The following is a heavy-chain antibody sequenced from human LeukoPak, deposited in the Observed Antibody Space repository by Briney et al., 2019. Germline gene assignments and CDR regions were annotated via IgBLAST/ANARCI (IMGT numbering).Heavy chain of an antibody. CDR1: GYTFTSYG. V-gene: IGHV1-18*01. CDR2: ISADNGDT. Sequence: GGSVKVSCVASGYTFTSYGMSWVRQAPGQGLEWVGWISADNGDTNYAQKLQGRVTMTTDTSTSTAYTELRSLRSDDTAVYYSARREGKVRFDPWGQGTLVTVSS. CDR3: ARREGKVRFDP. J-gene: IGHJ5*02. D-gene: IGHD2-2*01.